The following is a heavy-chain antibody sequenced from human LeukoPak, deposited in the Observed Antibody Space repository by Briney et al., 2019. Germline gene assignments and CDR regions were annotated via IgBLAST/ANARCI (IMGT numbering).Heavy chain of an antibody. J-gene: IGHJ6*02. CDR2: ISWNSGSI. CDR1: GFTFDDYA. Sequence: GGSLRLSCAASGFTFDDYAMHWVRQAPGKGLEWVSGISWNSGSIGYADSVKGRFTISRDSAKNSLYLQMNSLRAEDTALYYCAKDTYYYDSSGYGFYYGMDVWGQGTTVTVSS. V-gene: IGHV3-9*01. D-gene: IGHD3-22*01. CDR3: AKDTYYYDSSGYGFYYGMDV.